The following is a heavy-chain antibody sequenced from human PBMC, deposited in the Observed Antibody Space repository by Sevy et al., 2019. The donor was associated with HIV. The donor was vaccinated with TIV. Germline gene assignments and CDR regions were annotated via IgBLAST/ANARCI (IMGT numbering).Heavy chain of an antibody. J-gene: IGHJ4*02. CDR1: RFTFSTYA. V-gene: IGHV3-30*04. CDR2: ISYDGSNK. Sequence: GGSLRLSCAASRFTFSTYAIHWVRQAPGKGLEWVAVISYDGSNKYYADSVKGRFTISRDNSKHTLYLQMNSLRVEDTAVYYCARGRATSQYYDYWGQGTLVTVSS. CDR3: ARGRATSQYYDY.